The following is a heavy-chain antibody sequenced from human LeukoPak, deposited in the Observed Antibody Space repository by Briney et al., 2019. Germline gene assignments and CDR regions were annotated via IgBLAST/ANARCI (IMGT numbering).Heavy chain of an antibody. D-gene: IGHD3-22*01. V-gene: IGHV3-48*03. J-gene: IGHJ3*02. CDR1: GFIFRSYE. Sequence: GGSLRLSCAASGFIFRSYEMNWVRQAPGKGLEWVSYISDSGTTIYYADSVKGRFTISRDNAKNSLYLQMNSLRAEDTAVYYCARGYYDSSGYDGAFDIWGQGTMVTVSS. CDR3: ARGYYDSSGYDGAFDI. CDR2: ISDSGTTI.